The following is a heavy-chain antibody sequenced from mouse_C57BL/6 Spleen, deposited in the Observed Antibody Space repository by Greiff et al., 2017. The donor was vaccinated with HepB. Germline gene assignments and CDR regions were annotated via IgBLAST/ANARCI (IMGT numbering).Heavy chain of an antibody. V-gene: IGHV1-42*01. Sequence: EVQLVESGPELVKPGASVKISCKASGYSFTGYYMNWVKQSPEKSLEWIGEINPSTGGTTYNQKFKAKATLTVDKSSSTAYMQLKSLTSEDSAVYYCARGLLRSFAYWGQGTLVTVSA. CDR1: GYSFTGYY. J-gene: IGHJ3*01. CDR2: INPSTGGT. CDR3: ARGLLRSFAY. D-gene: IGHD1-1*01.